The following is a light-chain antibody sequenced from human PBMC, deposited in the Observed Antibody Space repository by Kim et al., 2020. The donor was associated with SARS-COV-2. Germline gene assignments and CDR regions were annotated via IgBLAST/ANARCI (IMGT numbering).Light chain of an antibody. Sequence: LPGERATLSCRASQSVTSNYLAWYQQNPGQAPRLLIYGASSRATGIPDRFSGSGSGTDFTLTISRLEPEDFAVYYCQRYGNSPITFGQGTRLEIK. CDR3: QRYGNSPIT. CDR1: QSVTSNY. CDR2: GAS. V-gene: IGKV3-20*01. J-gene: IGKJ5*01.